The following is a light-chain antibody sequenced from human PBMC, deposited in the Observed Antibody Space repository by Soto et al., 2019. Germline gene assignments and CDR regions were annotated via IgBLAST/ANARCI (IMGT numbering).Light chain of an antibody. V-gene: IGKV3-20*01. CDR1: QSVRSSH. Sequence: EIVLTQSPGTLSLSPGERATLSCRTNQSVRSSHLAWYQQKPGQAPRLLIYGASSRATGIPDRFSGSGSGTDFTLTISRLEPEDFAVYHCQQYSSSPLTFGGGTKVEIK. CDR3: QQYSSSPLT. CDR2: GAS. J-gene: IGKJ4*01.